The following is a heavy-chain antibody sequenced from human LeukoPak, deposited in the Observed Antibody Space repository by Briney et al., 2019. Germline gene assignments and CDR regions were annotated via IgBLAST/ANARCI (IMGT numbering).Heavy chain of an antibody. V-gene: IGHV1-18*01. CDR2: ITLYNGNT. J-gene: IGHJ4*02. Sequence: GASVNVSCKASGYTFTSYGISWVRQAPGQGLEWMGWITLYNGNTNYAQKFQGRVTMTADTSTSTAYMELRSLRSDDTAVYYCARAVSSSWYVYWGQGTLVTVSS. CDR1: GYTFTSYG. D-gene: IGHD6-13*01. CDR3: ARAVSSSWYVY.